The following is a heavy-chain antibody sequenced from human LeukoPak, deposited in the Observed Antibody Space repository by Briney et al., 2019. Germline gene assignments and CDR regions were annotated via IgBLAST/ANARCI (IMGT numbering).Heavy chain of an antibody. D-gene: IGHD5-18*01. Sequence: KISCKGSGHSFTSYAISWVRQAPGQGLEWMGWISGYNGNTKYAQKVQGRVTMTTDTSTSTAYMELRSLRSDDTAVYYCARGYSYGSDYYYGMDVWGQGTTVTVSS. J-gene: IGHJ6*02. CDR2: ISGYNGNT. CDR3: ARGYSYGSDYYYGMDV. V-gene: IGHV1-18*01. CDR1: GHSFTSYA.